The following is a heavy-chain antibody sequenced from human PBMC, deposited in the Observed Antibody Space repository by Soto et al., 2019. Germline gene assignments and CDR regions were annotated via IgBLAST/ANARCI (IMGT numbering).Heavy chain of an antibody. D-gene: IGHD3-16*01. CDR2: IYYSGST. V-gene: IGHV4-31*03. CDR3: ARDNAVMITFGGVIQNWFDP. Sequence: SETLSLTCTVSGGSISSGGYCWSWIRQHPGKGLEWIGYIYYSGSTYYNPSLKSRVTISVDTSKNQFSLKLSSVTAADTAVYYCARDNAVMITFGGVIQNWFDPWGQGTLVTVSS. J-gene: IGHJ5*02. CDR1: GGSISSGGYC.